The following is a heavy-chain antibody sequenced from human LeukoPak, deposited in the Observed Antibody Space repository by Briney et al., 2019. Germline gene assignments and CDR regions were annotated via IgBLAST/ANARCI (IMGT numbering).Heavy chain of an antibody. CDR1: GGSFSGYY. D-gene: IGHD2-2*02. Sequence: SETLSLTCAVYGGSFSGYYWSWIRQPPGKGLEWIGEINHSGSTNYNPSLKSRVTISVDTSKSQCSLKLSSVTAADTAVYYCARGSDLYDHWGQGTLVTVSS. J-gene: IGHJ4*02. V-gene: IGHV4-34*01. CDR2: INHSGST. CDR3: ARGSDLYDH.